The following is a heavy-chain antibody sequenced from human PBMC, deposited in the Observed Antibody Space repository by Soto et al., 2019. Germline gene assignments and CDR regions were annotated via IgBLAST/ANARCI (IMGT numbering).Heavy chain of an antibody. J-gene: IGHJ5*02. CDR2: INWNGGST. CDR3: ARDHGVVVAATNWFDP. D-gene: IGHD2-15*01. Sequence: EVQLVESGGGVVRPGGSLRLSCAASGFTFDDYGMSWVRQAPGKGLEWVSGINWNGGSTGYADSVKGRFTISRDNAKNSLYLQMSRLRAEDTALYYCARDHGVVVAATNWFDPWGQGTLVTVSS. CDR1: GFTFDDYG. V-gene: IGHV3-20*04.